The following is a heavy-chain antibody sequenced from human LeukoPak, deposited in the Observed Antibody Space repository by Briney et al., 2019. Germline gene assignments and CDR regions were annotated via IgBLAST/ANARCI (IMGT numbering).Heavy chain of an antibody. J-gene: IGHJ3*02. D-gene: IGHD4-23*01. CDR3: ARAGRRGGNAEDI. CDR1: GGTFSSYA. Sequence: GASVKVSCKASGGTFSSYAMSWVRQAPGQGLEWMGRIIPILGIANYAQKFQGRVTITADKSTSTAYMELSSLRSEDTAVYYCARAGRRGGNAEDIWGQGTMVTVSS. CDR2: IIPILGIA. V-gene: IGHV1-69*04.